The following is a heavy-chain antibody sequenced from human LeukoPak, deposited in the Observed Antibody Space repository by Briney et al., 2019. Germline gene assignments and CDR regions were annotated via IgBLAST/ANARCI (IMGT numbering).Heavy chain of an antibody. J-gene: IGHJ4*02. CDR1: GYTFTGYY. Sequence: ASVKVSCKTSGYTFTGYYMHWVRQAPGQGLEYMGCININSSATNNAQKLQGRVTMTRDTSISTAYMDLSRLTSDDTAIYYCARAYSNREACYQGFDYWGQGTLVTASS. CDR3: ARAYSNREACYQGFDY. D-gene: IGHD2/OR15-2a*01. V-gene: IGHV1-2*02. CDR2: ININSSAT.